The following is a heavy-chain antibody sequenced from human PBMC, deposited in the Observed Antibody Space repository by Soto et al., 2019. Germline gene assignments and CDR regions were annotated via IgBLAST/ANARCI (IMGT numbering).Heavy chain of an antibody. V-gene: IGHV4-4*07. J-gene: IGHJ4*02. CDR2: IYTSGST. CDR1: GISIRSSY. CDR3: AREGVDDILTFFAY. Sequence: PGGTLSLTCTASGISIRSSYIRLSRHPGGKGLAWIGRIYTSGSTNYKTSLKSRVNMSVDTSKNQFSLKLSSVTAADTAVYYCAREGVDDILTFFAYWGKGTLVTAS. D-gene: IGHD3-9*01.